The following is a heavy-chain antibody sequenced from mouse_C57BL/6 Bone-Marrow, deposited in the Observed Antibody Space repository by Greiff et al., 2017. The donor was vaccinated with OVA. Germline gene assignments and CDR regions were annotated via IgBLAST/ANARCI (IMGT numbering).Heavy chain of an antibody. J-gene: IGHJ2*01. CDR3: TAGVSHRGFFDY. V-gene: IGHV1-15*01. CDR1: GYTFTDYE. Sequence: VQLQESGAELVRPGASVTLSCKASGYTFTDYEMHWVKQTPVHGLAWIGAIDPETGGTAYNQKFKGKAILTADTSSSTAYMELRSLTSEDSAVYYCTAGVSHRGFFDYWGQGTTLTVSS. CDR2: IDPETGGT.